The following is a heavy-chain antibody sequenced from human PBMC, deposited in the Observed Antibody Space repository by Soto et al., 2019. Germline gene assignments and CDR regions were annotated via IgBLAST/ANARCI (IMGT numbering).Heavy chain of an antibody. Sequence: QVQLVESGGGLVKPGGSLRLSCAASGFTFSDYYMSWIRQAPGKGLEWVSYISSSSSYTNYADSVKGRFTISRDNAKNSLYLQMNSLRAEDTAVYYCAREGYYDSSGYTHWYFDLWGRGTLVTVSS. CDR3: AREGYYDSSGYTHWYFDL. CDR1: GFTFSDYY. J-gene: IGHJ2*01. D-gene: IGHD3-22*01. CDR2: ISSSSSYT. V-gene: IGHV3-11*06.